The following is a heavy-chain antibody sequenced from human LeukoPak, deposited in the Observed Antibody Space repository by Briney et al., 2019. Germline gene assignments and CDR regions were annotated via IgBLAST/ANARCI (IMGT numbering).Heavy chain of an antibody. Sequence: SGPTLVKPTQTLTLTCTFSGFSLSTSGVGVGWIRQPPGKALEWLALIYWDDDKRYSPSLKSRLTITKDTSKNQVVLTMTNMDPVATATYYCARVVRGVITFDYWGQGTLVTVSS. D-gene: IGHD3-10*01. CDR1: GFSLSTSGVG. J-gene: IGHJ4*02. CDR3: ARVVRGVITFDY. CDR2: IYWDDDK. V-gene: IGHV2-5*02.